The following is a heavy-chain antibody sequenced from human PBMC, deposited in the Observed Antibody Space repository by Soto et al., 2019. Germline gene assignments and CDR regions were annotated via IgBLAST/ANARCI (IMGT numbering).Heavy chain of an antibody. D-gene: IGHD2-15*01. CDR3: ARGVGFCTGGSCPEYYFDY. CDR1: GDSISGHY. V-gene: IGHV4-59*11. Sequence: PSETLSLTCTVSGDSISGHYWTWIRQPPRKGLEWIGYIYSTGSTNYNPSLKSRVTMSMDTSKKHFSLKLNSVTAADTAVYYCARGVGFCTGGSCPEYYFDYWCQGTLVTVS. J-gene: IGHJ4*02. CDR2: IYSTGST.